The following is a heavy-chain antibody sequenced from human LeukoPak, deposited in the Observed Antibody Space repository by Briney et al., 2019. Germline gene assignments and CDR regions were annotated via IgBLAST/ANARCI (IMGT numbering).Heavy chain of an antibody. CDR2: IYTSGAT. J-gene: IGHJ2*01. D-gene: IGHD3-10*01. V-gene: IGHV4-61*02. Sequence: SETLSLTCTVSGGSISSGSHYWSWIRQPAGKGLEGIGRIYTSGATNYNPSLKSRVTISVDTSKNQFSLKLSSVTAADTAVYYCARERSGRMYCYFDVWGRGTLVTVSS. CDR1: GGSISSGSHY. CDR3: ARERSGRMYCYFDV.